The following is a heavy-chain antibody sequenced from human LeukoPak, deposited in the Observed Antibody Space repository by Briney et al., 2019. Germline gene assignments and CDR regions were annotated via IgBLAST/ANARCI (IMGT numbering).Heavy chain of an antibody. V-gene: IGHV3-20*04. Sequence: GGSLRLSCAASGFTFDDYGMSWVRQAPGKGLEWVSGINWNGGSTGYADSVKGRFTISRDDAKNSPYLQMNSLRAEDTALYYCARVLPSPRYDSSGPNDYWGQGTPVTVSS. CDR2: INWNGGST. CDR1: GFTFDDYG. CDR3: ARVLPSPRYDSSGPNDY. J-gene: IGHJ4*02. D-gene: IGHD3-22*01.